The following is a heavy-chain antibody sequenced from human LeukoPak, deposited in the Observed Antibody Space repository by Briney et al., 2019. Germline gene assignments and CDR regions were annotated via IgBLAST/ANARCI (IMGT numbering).Heavy chain of an antibody. CDR2: ISASGGST. Sequence: GGSLRLSCAASGFTFSSYAMSWVRQAPGKGLEWVSSISASGGSTYYADSVKGRFTISRDNSKNTLYLQTNSLRAEDTAMYYCASGGYTYDKYGIDYWGRGTLVTVSS. D-gene: IGHD5-18*01. V-gene: IGHV3-23*01. CDR1: GFTFSSYA. J-gene: IGHJ4*02. CDR3: ASGGYTYDKYGIDY.